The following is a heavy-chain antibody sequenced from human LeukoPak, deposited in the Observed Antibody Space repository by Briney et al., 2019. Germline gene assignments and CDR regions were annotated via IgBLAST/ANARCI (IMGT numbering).Heavy chain of an antibody. Sequence: SVKVSCKASGGAFSSNTISWVRQAPGQGLEWMGRIIPMLAIPNYAQKFQGRVTITADKSTTTAYMGLSSLRSEDTAVYYCARGWGDYNFWSGSYKDWGQGTLVTVSS. CDR3: ARGWGDYNFWSGSYKD. CDR2: IIPMLAIP. D-gene: IGHD3-3*01. CDR1: GGAFSSNT. V-gene: IGHV1-69*02. J-gene: IGHJ4*02.